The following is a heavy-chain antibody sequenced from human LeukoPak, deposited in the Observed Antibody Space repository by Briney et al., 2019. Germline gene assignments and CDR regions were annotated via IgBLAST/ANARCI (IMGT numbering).Heavy chain of an antibody. CDR3: ARGVRRNSGSYPYSCYMDV. CDR2: IDGSGATK. V-gene: IGHV3-48*03. CDR1: GFTFSSYE. D-gene: IGHD1-26*01. J-gene: IGHJ6*03. Sequence: GGSLRLSCAASGFTFSSYEMTWVRQAPGKGLEWLSYIDGSGATKFYADSVRGRFTISRDNAKNSLFLHMNSLRAEDTALYFCARGVRRNSGSYPYSCYMDVWGRGTTVTVSS.